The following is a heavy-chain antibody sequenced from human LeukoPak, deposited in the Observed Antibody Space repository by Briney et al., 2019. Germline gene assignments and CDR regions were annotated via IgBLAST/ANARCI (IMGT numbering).Heavy chain of an antibody. V-gene: IGHV3-74*01. Sequence: GGSLRLFCGVSGFTFSSYWVHWVRQAPGKGLVFVSRINREGSSTTYAASVRDRFTIHRHNAKHTLSLQMNSLRAEDTAVYYCARDGSSGWYELDYWGQGTLVTVSS. CDR2: INREGSST. D-gene: IGHD6-19*01. CDR3: ARDGSSGWYELDY. CDR1: GFTFSSYW. J-gene: IGHJ4*02.